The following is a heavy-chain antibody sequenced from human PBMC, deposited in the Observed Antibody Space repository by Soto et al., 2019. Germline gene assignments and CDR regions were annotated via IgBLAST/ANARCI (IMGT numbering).Heavy chain of an antibody. V-gene: IGHV1-8*01. J-gene: IGHJ6*02. Sequence: QVQLVQSGAEVKKPGASVKVSCKASGYTFTSYDINWVRQATGQGLEWMGWMNPNSGNTGYAQKFQGRVTMTRNTSISTAYMELSSLRSEDTAVYYCARQPGRYGDFWSRLYYGMDVWGQGTTVTVSS. CDR1: GYTFTSYD. CDR2: MNPNSGNT. D-gene: IGHD3-3*01. CDR3: ARQPGRYGDFWSRLYYGMDV.